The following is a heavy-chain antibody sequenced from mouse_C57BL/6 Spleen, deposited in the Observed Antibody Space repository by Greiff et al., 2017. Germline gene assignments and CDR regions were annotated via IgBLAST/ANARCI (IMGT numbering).Heavy chain of an antibody. V-gene: IGHV1-82*01. Sequence: QVQLKQSGPELVKPGASVKISCKASGYAFSSSWMNWVKQRPGKGLEWIGRIYPGDGDTNYNGKFKGKATLTADKSSSTAYMQLSSLTSEDSAVYFCARERIYQVCYWGQGTTLTVSS. CDR2: IYPGDGDT. CDR1: GYAFSSSW. CDR3: ARERIYQVCY. D-gene: IGHD1-1*01. J-gene: IGHJ2*01.